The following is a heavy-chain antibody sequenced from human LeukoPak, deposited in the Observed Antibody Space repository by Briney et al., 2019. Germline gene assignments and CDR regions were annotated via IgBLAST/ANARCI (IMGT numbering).Heavy chain of an antibody. CDR3: AKRSAAGTVGYFDY. J-gene: IGHJ4*02. CDR2: ISWNSGSI. CDR1: GFTFDDYA. Sequence: GRSLRLSCAASGFTFDDYAMHWVRQAPGKGLEWVSGISWNSGSIGYADSVKGRFTISRDNAKNSLYLQMNSLRPEDTALYYCAKRSAAGTVGYFDYWGQGTLVTVSS. D-gene: IGHD6-13*01. V-gene: IGHV3-9*01.